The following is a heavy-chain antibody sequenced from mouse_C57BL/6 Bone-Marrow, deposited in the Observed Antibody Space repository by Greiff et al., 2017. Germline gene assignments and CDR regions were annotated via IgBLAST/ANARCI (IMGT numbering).Heavy chain of an antibody. CDR2: INYDGSST. CDR1: GFTFSDYY. J-gene: IGHJ2*01. CDR3: ARDELGLDY. V-gene: IGHV5-16*01. Sequence: VQVVESEGGLVQPGSSMKLSCTASGFTFSDYYMAWVRQVPEKGLEWVANINYDGSSTYYLDSLKSRFIISRDNAKNILYLQMSSLKSEDTATYYCARDELGLDYWGQGTTLTVSS. D-gene: IGHD4-1*01.